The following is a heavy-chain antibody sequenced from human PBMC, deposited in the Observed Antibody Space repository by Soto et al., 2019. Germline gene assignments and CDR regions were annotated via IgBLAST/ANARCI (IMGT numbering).Heavy chain of an antibody. J-gene: IGHJ2*01. CDR3: AREGYNFTWYFDL. D-gene: IGHD5-12*01. V-gene: IGHV1-18*01. Sequence: QVQLVQSGAEVKKPGASVKVSCKASGYTFISYGISWVRQAPGQGLEWMGWISAYNGHTNYAQKLQGRVTMTTDTSTSTVYMELRSLRSDDTAVYFCAREGYNFTWYFDLWGRGTLVTVSS. CDR2: ISAYNGHT. CDR1: GYTFISYG.